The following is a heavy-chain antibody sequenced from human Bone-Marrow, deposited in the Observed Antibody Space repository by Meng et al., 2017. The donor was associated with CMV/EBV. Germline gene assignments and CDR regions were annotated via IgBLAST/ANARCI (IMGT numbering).Heavy chain of an antibody. CDR2: MNPNSGNT. Sequence: ASVKVSCKASGGTFSSYAISWVRQAPGQGLEWMGWMNPNSGNTGYAQKFQGRVTMTRNTSISTAYMELSSLRSEDTAVYYCARWGSSSDGYYYYGMDVWGQGTTVTVSS. V-gene: IGHV1-8*02. CDR3: ARWGSSSDGYYYYGMDV. D-gene: IGHD6-6*01. CDR1: GGTFSSYA. J-gene: IGHJ6*02.